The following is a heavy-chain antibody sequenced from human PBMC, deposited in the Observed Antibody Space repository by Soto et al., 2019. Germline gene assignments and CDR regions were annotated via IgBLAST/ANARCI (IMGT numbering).Heavy chain of an antibody. Sequence: PSETLCLTCTVSGGSISSYDWRWIRKPPGKGLEWIGYIYYSGSTNYNPSLKSRVTISVDTSKNQFSLKLSSVTAADTAVYYCARTWGAKLGYSSSWYFDYWGQGTLVTVSS. D-gene: IGHD6-13*01. V-gene: IGHV4-59*01. CDR1: GGSISSYD. CDR2: IYYSGST. CDR3: ARTWGAKLGYSSSWYFDY. J-gene: IGHJ4*02.